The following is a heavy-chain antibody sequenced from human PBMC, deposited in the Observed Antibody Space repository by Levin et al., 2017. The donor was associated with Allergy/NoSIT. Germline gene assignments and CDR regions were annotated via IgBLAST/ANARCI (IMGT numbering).Heavy chain of an antibody. CDR2: INHSGGT. Sequence: SETLSLTCAVYNESFSNNYWTWIRQPPGKGLEWIGEINHSGGTNYNSSLKSRVTISVDTSKNQFSLKLKSVTAADTAVYYCARASPAYYDILTGHYGGWFDPWGQGSLVTVSS. D-gene: IGHD3-9*01. CDR1: NESFSNNY. J-gene: IGHJ5*02. CDR3: ARASPAYYDILTGHYGGWFDP. V-gene: IGHV4-34*01.